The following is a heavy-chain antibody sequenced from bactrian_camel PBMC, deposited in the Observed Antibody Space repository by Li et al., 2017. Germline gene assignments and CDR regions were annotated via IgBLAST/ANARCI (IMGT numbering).Heavy chain of an antibody. Sequence: DVQLVESGGGSVQAGGSLRLSCAVSGYSAGRNCMGWFRQAPGKEREGVAAIYRSGGAGTAYYADSVKGRLTISRDNAKNTMYLQMNSLKSEDTALYYCATDRGGVGGFGYWGQGTQVTVS. CDR2: IYRSGGAGTA. CDR3: ATDRGGVGGFGY. V-gene: IGHV3S32*01. CDR1: GYSAGRNC. D-gene: IGHD5*01. J-gene: IGHJ6*01.